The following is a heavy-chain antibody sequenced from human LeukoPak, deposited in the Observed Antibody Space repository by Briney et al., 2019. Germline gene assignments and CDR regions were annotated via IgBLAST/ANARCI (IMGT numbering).Heavy chain of an antibody. D-gene: IGHD6-6*01. CDR2: IKQDGSEK. V-gene: IGHV3-7*01. Sequence: GGSLSLSCAASGFIFSDYWMTWVRQAPGEGREWVANIKQDGSEKYYVDSVRGRFTISRDNAKNSLFLQMNSLRVEATAVYYCARRGGSSSRPSHIDYWGQGTLVTVSS. CDR1: GFIFSDYW. CDR3: ARRGGSSSRPSHIDY. J-gene: IGHJ4*02.